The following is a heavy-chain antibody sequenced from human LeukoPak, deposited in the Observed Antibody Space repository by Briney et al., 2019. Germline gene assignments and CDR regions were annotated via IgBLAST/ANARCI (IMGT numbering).Heavy chain of an antibody. CDR1: GFTFSIYS. CDR2: IWYDGSNK. V-gene: IGHV3-33*08. CDR3: AGDQQVGATVWYFDL. Sequence: PGGSLRLSCAASGFTFSIYSMNWVRQAPGKGLEWVAVIWYDGSNKYYAGSVKGRFTISRDNSKNTLYLQMNSLRAEDTAVYYCAGDQQVGATVWYFDLWGRGTLVTVSS. J-gene: IGHJ2*01. D-gene: IGHD1-26*01.